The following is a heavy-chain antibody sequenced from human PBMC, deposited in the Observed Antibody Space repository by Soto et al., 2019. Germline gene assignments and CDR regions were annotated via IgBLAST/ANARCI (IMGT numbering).Heavy chain of an antibody. CDR1: EFTFSNYA. V-gene: IGHV3-23*01. CDR2: ISYGGGTT. D-gene: IGHD6-19*01. Sequence: PGGSLRLSCAASEFTFSNYAMSWVRQAPGKGLEWVSAISYGGGTTYYADSVKGRFTISRDNSKNTLYLQMNSLRAEDTAVYYCAKTPRQWLVYFDYWGQGALVTVSS. CDR3: AKTPRQWLVYFDY. J-gene: IGHJ4*02.